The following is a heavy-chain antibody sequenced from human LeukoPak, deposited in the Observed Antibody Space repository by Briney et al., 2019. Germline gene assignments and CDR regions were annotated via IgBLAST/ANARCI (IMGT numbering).Heavy chain of an antibody. J-gene: IGHJ4*02. V-gene: IGHV1-69*01. CDR2: IIPIFGTA. CDR1: GGTFSSYA. D-gene: IGHD3-22*01. CDR3: ARENTYYYDSSGYSPPNPLDY. Sequence: SVKVSCKASGGTFSSYAISWVRQAPGQGLEWMGGIIPIFGTANYAQKFQGRVTITADESTSTAYMELSSLRSEDTAVYYCARENTYYYDSSGYSPPNPLDYWGQGTLVTVSS.